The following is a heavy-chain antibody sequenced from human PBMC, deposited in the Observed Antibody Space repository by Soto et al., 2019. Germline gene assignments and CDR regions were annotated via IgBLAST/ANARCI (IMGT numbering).Heavy chain of an antibody. V-gene: IGHV4-59*08. CDR3: ARHRRTTVAKFYFDN. CDR1: GGSINSYC. D-gene: IGHD4-4*01. Sequence: SETLSLTFTVSGGSINSYCWSWIRQPPGKGLEWIAYIFDSGNANYNPSLKRRVTISVDTSKNQFSLNLTSVTAADTDVYYCARHRRTTVAKFYFDNWGQGALVTVSS. CDR2: IFDSGNA. J-gene: IGHJ4*02.